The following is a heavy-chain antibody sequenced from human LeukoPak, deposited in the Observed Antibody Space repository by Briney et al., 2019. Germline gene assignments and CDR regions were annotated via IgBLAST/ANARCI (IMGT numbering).Heavy chain of an antibody. CDR1: GFTFSSYW. Sequence: GGSLRLSCAASGFTFSSYWMHWVRQAPGKGLVWVSGINNDGSSTKYADSVKGRFTIARDNAKNTLYLQTNSPRADDTAVYYCARGQGHGFDIWGQGTMVTVSS. CDR2: INNDGSST. CDR3: ARGQGHGFDI. V-gene: IGHV3-74*01. J-gene: IGHJ3*02.